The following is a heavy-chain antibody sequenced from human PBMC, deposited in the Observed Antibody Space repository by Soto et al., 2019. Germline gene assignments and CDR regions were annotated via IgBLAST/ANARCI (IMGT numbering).Heavy chain of an antibody. CDR1: GFTFSSYA. J-gene: IGHJ4*02. D-gene: IGHD3-22*01. V-gene: IGHV3-30-3*01. CDR2: ISYDGSNK. Sequence: QVQLVESGGGVVQPGRSLRLSCAASGFTFSSYAMHWVRQAPGKGLEWVAVISYDGSNKYYADSVKGRFTISRDNSKNTLYLQMNSLRAEDTAVNYCARAAYYYDSSGYYHFDYWGQGTLVTVSS. CDR3: ARAAYYYDSSGYYHFDY.